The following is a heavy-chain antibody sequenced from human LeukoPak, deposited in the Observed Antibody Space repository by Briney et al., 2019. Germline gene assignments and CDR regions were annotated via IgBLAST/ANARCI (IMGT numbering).Heavy chain of an antibody. J-gene: IGHJ5*02. CDR3: ARDRTDVLRFLEWPQHPFDP. V-gene: IGHV4-4*07. D-gene: IGHD3-3*01. Sequence: ASETLSLTRTVSGGSISSYYWSWNRQPAGKGLEWMGGFYTSGSTNYNPSLKSRVIMSVDTSKNQFSLKLSSVNAADTAVYYCARDRTDVLRFLEWPQHPFDPWGQGTLVTVSS. CDR1: GGSISSYY. CDR2: FYTSGST.